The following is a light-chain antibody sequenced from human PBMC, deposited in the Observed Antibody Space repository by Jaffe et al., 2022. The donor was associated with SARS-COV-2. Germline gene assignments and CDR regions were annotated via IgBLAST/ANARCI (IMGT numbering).Light chain of an antibody. CDR2: RDS. J-gene: IGLJ1*01. CDR3: QVWDSSTAKV. Sequence: SYELTQPLSVSVALGQTARISCGGNNIGTKNVHWYQQKPGQAPVLVIYRDSNRPSGIPERFSGSNSGNTATLTITGAQAGDEADYYCQVWDSSTAKVFGTGTKVTVL. CDR1: NIGTKN. V-gene: IGLV3-9*01.